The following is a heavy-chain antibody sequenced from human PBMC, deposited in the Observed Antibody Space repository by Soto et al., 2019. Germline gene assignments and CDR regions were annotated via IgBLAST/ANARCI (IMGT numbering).Heavy chain of an antibody. CDR3: ARFPDYGDNHFDY. D-gene: IGHD4-17*01. J-gene: IGHJ4*02. V-gene: IGHV3-48*01. CDR2: ISSSMTTK. CDR1: GFTFVSYS. Sequence: EVQLVESGGGLVQPGGSLRLFCAASGFTFVSYSMNWVRQAPGKGLEWVEYISSSMTTKYYADSVKGRFTISRDNAKNCLFLQMNSLSAKDTAVYYCARFPDYGDNHFDYWGQGTLVTVSS.